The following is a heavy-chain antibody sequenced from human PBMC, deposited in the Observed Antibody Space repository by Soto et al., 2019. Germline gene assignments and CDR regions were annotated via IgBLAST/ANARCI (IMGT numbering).Heavy chain of an antibody. CDR1: GYTLTELS. J-gene: IGHJ6*02. CDR3: AKLEYSSYYYYGMDV. D-gene: IGHD6-6*01. Sequence: ASVKVSCKVSGYTLTELSMHWVRQAPGKGLEWMGGFDPEDGETIYAQKFQGRVTMTEDTSTDTAYMELSSLRSEDAAVYYCAKLEYSSYYYYGMDVWGQGTTVTVSS. CDR2: FDPEDGET. V-gene: IGHV1-24*01.